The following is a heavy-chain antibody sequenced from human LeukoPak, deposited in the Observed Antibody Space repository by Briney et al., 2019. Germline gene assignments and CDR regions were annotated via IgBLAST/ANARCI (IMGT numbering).Heavy chain of an antibody. CDR1: GFTFSDYN. CDR3: VRVLNYFEY. Sequence: PGGSLTLSCAASGFTFSDYNTNWVRQAPGKGLEWVSSISSTSTYIYYADSLKGRFTISRDNAKNSVYLQMNSLRADDTAVYYCVRVLNYFEYWGQATVVTVSS. V-gene: IGHV3-21*01. CDR2: ISSTSTYI. J-gene: IGHJ4*02.